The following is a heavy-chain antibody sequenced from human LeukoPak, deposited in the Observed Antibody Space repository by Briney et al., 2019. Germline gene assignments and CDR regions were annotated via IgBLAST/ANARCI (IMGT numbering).Heavy chain of an antibody. V-gene: IGHV4-31*03. CDR1: GGSISSGGYY. Sequence: SETLSLTCTVSGGSISSGGYYWSWIRQHPGKGLEWIGYIYYSGSTYYNPSLKSRVTISVDTSNNQFSLKLSSVTAADTAVYYCARDAYYGDYGDAAFDIWGQGTMVTVSS. CDR2: IYYSGST. J-gene: IGHJ3*02. CDR3: ARDAYYGDYGDAAFDI. D-gene: IGHD4-17*01.